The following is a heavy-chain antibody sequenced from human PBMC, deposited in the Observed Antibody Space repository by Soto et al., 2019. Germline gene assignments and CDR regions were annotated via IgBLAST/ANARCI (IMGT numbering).Heavy chain of an antibody. V-gene: IGHV3-72*01. Sequence: PGGSLRLSCAGSGFTFSDHYMDWVRQAPGKGLEWVGRSRNKPKKYTTEYAASVKGRFTISRDDSKNSLYLQMNSLKTEDTAVYYCARISAAASNAFDIWGQGTMVTVSS. CDR2: SRNKPKKYTT. J-gene: IGHJ3*02. CDR3: ARISAAASNAFDI. D-gene: IGHD6-13*01. CDR1: GFTFSDHY.